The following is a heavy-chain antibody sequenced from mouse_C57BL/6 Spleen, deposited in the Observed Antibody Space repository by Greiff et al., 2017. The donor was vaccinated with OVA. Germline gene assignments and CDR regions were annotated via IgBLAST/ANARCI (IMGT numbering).Heavy chain of an antibody. CDR1: GYTFTSYW. CDR2: IDPSDSEP. V-gene: IGHV1-52*01. Sequence: QVQLQQSGAELVRPGSSVKLSCKASGYTFTSYWMHWVKQRPIQGLEWIGNIDPSDSEPHYNQKFKDKATLTVDKSSSPAYMQLSSLTSEDSAVYYYARGGYDGFAYWGQGTLVTVSA. CDR3: ARGGYDGFAY. J-gene: IGHJ3*01. D-gene: IGHD2-2*01.